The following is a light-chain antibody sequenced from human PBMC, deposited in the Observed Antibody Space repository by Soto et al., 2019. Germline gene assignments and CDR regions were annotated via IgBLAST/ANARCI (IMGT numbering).Light chain of an antibody. J-gene: IGKJ4*01. CDR3: QQSYSTPQT. V-gene: IGKV1-39*01. CDR2: TTS. CDR1: QSISNL. Sequence: DIQMTQSPSSLSASVGDRVTITCRASQSISNLLNWYQQKPGKAPKLLIHTTSSLQSGVPSRFSASGTGTDFTLTISSLQPEVFATYYCQQSYSTPQTFGGGTKVEI.